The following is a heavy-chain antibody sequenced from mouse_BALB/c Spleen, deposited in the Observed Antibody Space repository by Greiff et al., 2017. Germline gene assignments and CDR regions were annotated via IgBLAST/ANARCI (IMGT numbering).Heavy chain of an antibody. V-gene: IGHV14-3*02. Sequence: EVQLQQSGAELVKPGASVKLSCTASGFNIKDTYMHWVKQRPEQGLEWIGRIDPANGNTKYDPKFQGKATITADTSSNTAYLQLSSLTSEDTAVYYCARFYYGSRNPYWGQGTLVTVSA. J-gene: IGHJ3*01. CDR2: IDPANGNT. D-gene: IGHD1-1*01. CDR1: GFNIKDTY. CDR3: ARFYYGSRNPY.